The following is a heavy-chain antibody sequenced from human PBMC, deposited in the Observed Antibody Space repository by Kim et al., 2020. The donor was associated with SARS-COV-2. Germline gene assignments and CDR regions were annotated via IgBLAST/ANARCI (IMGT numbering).Heavy chain of an antibody. D-gene: IGHD1-26*01. CDR1: GGSISSSSYY. J-gene: IGHJ6*02. V-gene: IGHV4-39*01. CDR3: ASLARELPYYYYYGMDV. Sequence: SETLSLTCTVSGGSISSSSYYWGWIRQPPGKGLEWIGSIYYSGSTYYNPSLKSRVTISVDTSKNQFSLKLSSVTAADTAVYYCASLARELPYYYYYGMDVWGQGTTVTVSS. CDR2: IYYSGST.